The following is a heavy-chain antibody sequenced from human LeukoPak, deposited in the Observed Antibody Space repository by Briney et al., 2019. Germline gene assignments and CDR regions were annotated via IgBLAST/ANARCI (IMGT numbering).Heavy chain of an antibody. D-gene: IGHD6-13*01. CDR3: ARDSSSWYNYFDY. Sequence: GGSLRLSCAASGFTFSSHAMSWVRQAPGKGLEWVSAISISGGSTYYADSVKGRFTISRDNSKNTLYLQMNSLRAEDTAVYYCARDSSSWYNYFDYWGQGTLVTVSS. CDR1: GFTFSSHA. CDR2: ISISGGST. V-gene: IGHV3-23*01. J-gene: IGHJ4*02.